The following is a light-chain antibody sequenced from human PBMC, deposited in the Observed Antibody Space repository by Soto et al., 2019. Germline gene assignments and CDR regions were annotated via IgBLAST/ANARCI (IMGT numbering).Light chain of an antibody. Sequence: EIVLTQSPATLSWSPGERGTLSFTTIQSVSSFLAWYQQKPCQAPRLLIYDASNRATGIPARFSGSGSGTDFTLTISILEPEDFAIYYCQQRSNWLAFGGGTKVDIK. CDR2: DAS. CDR3: QQRSNWLA. J-gene: IGKJ4*01. CDR1: QSVSSF. V-gene: IGKV3-11*01.